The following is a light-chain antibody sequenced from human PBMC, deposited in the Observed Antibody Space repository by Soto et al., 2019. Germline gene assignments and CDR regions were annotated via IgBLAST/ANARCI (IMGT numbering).Light chain of an antibody. J-gene: IGLJ1*01. CDR1: SSDVGGYNY. V-gene: IGLV2-11*01. CDR3: CSYAGSPV. Sequence: QSVLTQPRSVSGSPGQSVTISCTGTSSDVGGYNYVSWYQQHPGKAPKLMIYDVSKRPSGVPDRFSGSKSGNTASLTISELQAGDEADYYCCSYAGSPVFGTGTKVTVL. CDR2: DVS.